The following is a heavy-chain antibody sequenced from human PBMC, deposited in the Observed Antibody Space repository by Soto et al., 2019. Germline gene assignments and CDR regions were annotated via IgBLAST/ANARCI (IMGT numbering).Heavy chain of an antibody. Sequence: ASVKVCGKASGYTFTRHGISWVRQAPGQGLEWMGWISGYNGDTKYAPKFQGRVTMTKDTSTSTAYMELSSLTSDDTAVYYCARSYYYDGGGYRDYFDYWGQGTLVTVSS. D-gene: IGHD3-22*01. CDR2: ISGYNGDT. J-gene: IGHJ4*02. CDR1: GYTFTRHG. V-gene: IGHV1-18*04. CDR3: ARSYYYDGGGYRDYFDY.